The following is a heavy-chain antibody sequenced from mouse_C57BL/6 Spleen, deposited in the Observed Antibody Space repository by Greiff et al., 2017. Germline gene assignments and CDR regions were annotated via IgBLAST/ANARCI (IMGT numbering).Heavy chain of an antibody. Sequence: QVQLQQSGAELVKPGASVKISCKASGYAFSSYWMNWVKQRPGKGLEWIGQIYPGDGDTNYNGKFKGKATLTADKSSSTAYMQLSSLTSEDSAVYFGARTRTGTHAMDYWGQGTSVTVSS. CDR1: GYAFSSYW. V-gene: IGHV1-80*01. CDR3: ARTRTGTHAMDY. D-gene: IGHD4-1*01. J-gene: IGHJ4*01. CDR2: IYPGDGDT.